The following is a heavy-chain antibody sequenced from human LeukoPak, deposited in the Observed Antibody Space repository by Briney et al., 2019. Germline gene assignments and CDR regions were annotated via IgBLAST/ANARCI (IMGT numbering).Heavy chain of an antibody. CDR2: INSDGSIT. J-gene: IGHJ6*02. CDR3: VRDAVDTANAV. Sequence: GGSLRLSCAASGFTFTTYWMHWVRQAPGKGLVWVSHINSDGSITSYADSVKGRFTISRDNAKNTLYLQMNSLRAEDTAVYYCVRDAVDTANAVWGQGTTVTVSS. V-gene: IGHV3-74*01. D-gene: IGHD5-18*01. CDR1: GFTFTTYW.